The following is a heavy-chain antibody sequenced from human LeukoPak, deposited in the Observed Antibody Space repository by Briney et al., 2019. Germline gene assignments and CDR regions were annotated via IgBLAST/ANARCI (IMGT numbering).Heavy chain of an antibody. D-gene: IGHD3-3*01. J-gene: IGHJ4*02. Sequence: PSETLSLNCAVYGGSFSGYYWSWIRQPPGKGLEWIGEINHSGSTNYNPSLKSRVTISVDTSKNQFSLKLSSVTAADTAVYYCARTLYDFWSGYYSGFDYWGQGTLVTVSS. CDR2: INHSGST. CDR1: GGSFSGYY. V-gene: IGHV4-34*01. CDR3: ARTLYDFWSGYYSGFDY.